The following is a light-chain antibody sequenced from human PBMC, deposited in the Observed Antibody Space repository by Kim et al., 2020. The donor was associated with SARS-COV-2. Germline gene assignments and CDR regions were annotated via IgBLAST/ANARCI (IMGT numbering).Light chain of an antibody. J-gene: IGKJ3*01. Sequence: PGERVTLSCRASQSVSSSYLTWYQQKPGQAPRLLIYGASTRATGIPARFSGSGSGTDFTPTISSLQPEDFAVYYCQQVYNLPGFTFGPGVKV. CDR2: GAS. CDR3: QQVYNLPGFT. CDR1: QSVSSSY. V-gene: IGKV3D-7*01.